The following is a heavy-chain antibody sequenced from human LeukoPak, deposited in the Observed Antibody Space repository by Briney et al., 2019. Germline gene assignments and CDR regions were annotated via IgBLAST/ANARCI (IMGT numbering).Heavy chain of an antibody. CDR2: INPSGGST. CDR3: ARDSRNNYYDSSCFDY. V-gene: IGHV1-46*01. CDR1: GYTFTSYY. J-gene: IGHJ4*02. Sequence: ASVKVSCKASGYTFTSYYMHWVRQAPGQGLEWMGIINPSGGSTSYAQRYQGRVTMTRDTSTSTVYMELSSLRSEDTAVYYCARDSRNNYYDSSCFDYWGQGTLFTVSS. D-gene: IGHD3-22*01.